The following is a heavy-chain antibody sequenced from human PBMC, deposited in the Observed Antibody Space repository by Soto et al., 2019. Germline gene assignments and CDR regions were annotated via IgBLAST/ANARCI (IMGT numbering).Heavy chain of an antibody. J-gene: IGHJ4*02. Sequence: QLQLQESGPGLVKPAETLSLTCTVSGGSISSSDYWWGWIRQPPGKGLEWIGSIYYTGSTYYNPPPKSRVIISVDTSKNQFSLRLSSVTAADTAVYYCARQIGRGSWSLDHWGQGTLVTVSS. D-gene: IGHD6-13*01. CDR1: GGSISSSDYW. V-gene: IGHV4-39*01. CDR2: IYYTGST. CDR3: ARQIGRGSWSLDH.